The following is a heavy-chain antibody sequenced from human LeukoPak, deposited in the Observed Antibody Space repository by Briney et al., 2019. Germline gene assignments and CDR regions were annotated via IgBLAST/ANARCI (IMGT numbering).Heavy chain of an antibody. D-gene: IGHD3-22*01. CDR3: AREDSGSSGYVFDP. CDR1: GVSISSYY. Sequence: PSETLSLTCTVSGVSISSYYWSWIRQPPGKGLEWIGNIYHSGSTNYNPSLKSRVTISLDTSKNQFSLKLSSVTAADTAVYYCAREDSGSSGYVFDPWGQGTLVTVSS. J-gene: IGHJ5*02. V-gene: IGHV4-59*01. CDR2: IYHSGST.